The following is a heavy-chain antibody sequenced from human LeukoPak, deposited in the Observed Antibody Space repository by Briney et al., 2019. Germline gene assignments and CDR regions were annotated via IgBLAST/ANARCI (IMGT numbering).Heavy chain of an antibody. CDR1: GFTFGDYA. CDR3: ASESYYDSSGRVHYFDY. J-gene: IGHJ4*02. Sequence: GSLRLSCTASGFTFGDYAMSWFRQPPGKGLEWIGEINHSGSPNYNPSLKSRVTISVDTSKNQFSPNLSSVTAADTAVYYCASESYYDSSGRVHYFDYWGQGTLVTVSS. D-gene: IGHD3-22*01. CDR2: INHSGSP. V-gene: IGHV4-34*01.